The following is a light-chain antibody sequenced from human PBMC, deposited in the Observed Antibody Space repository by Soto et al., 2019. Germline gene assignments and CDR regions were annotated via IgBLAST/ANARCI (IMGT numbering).Light chain of an antibody. Sequence: DIQMTQSPTSLSASVGDRVTITCRASQAISNYLTWYQQKPGQVPNLLIYAASTLHSGVPSRFSGSVSGTDFNLTRSSLQPEDVATYYCQTHHGAPFTCGPGTKVHIK. CDR2: AAS. CDR1: QAISNY. CDR3: QTHHGAPFT. J-gene: IGKJ3*01. V-gene: IGKV1-27*01.